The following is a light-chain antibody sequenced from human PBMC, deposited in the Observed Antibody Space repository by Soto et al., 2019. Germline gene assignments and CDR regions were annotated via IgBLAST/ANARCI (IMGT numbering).Light chain of an antibody. Sequence: EIVLTQSPGTLSLSPGERATLSGRASQSVNNNDLAWYQQKPGQAPRLLFYGASYRATGIPDRFSGRGSGTDFMLTISILEPEAFAVYYCQHYASSPPWTFGQGTTVEIK. CDR3: QHYASSPPWT. CDR1: QSVNNND. CDR2: GAS. V-gene: IGKV3-20*01. J-gene: IGKJ1*01.